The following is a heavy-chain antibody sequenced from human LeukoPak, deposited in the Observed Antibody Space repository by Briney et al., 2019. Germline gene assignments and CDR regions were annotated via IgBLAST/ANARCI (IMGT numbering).Heavy chain of an antibody. D-gene: IGHD2-21*01. CDR3: SGDWWGNY. V-gene: IGHV3-48*03. Sequence: PGGSLRLSCAASGFTFSSYEMNWVRQAPGKGLEWVSYISSSGSTIYYADSVKGRFTISRDNSKNTLYLQMNSLRAEDTAVYYCSGDWWGNYWGQGTLVTVSS. CDR1: GFTFSSYE. CDR2: ISSSGSTI. J-gene: IGHJ4*02.